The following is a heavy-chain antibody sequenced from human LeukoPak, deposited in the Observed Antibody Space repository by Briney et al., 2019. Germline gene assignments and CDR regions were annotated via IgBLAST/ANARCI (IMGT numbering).Heavy chain of an antibody. CDR3: SGPHSGALDY. V-gene: IGHV3-15*01. CDR2: IISKIEGGAI. Sequence: GGSLRLSCAASGFTFSNAWMTWVRQAPGKGLEWVGRIISKIEGGAIDYAAPVKGRFSISRDDSKNTLYLLMNSLEPEGTAVYYCSGPHSGALDYWGQGTLVTVSS. CDR1: GFTFSNAW. D-gene: IGHD1-26*01. J-gene: IGHJ4*02.